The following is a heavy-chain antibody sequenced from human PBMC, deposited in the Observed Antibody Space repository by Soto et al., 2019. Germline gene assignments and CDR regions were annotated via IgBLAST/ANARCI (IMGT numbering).Heavy chain of an antibody. V-gene: IGHV3-15*01. CDR3: TTWTVMVVAAHRGYSSGWSKGMNGDY. CDR2: IKSKTDGGTT. D-gene: IGHD6-19*01. Sequence: EVQLVESGGGLVKPGGSLRLSCAASGFTFSNAWMSWVRQAPGKGLEWVGRIKSKTDGGTTDYAAPVKGRFTISRDDSKNTLYLQMKSLITEDTAVYYCTTWTVMVVAAHRGYSSGWSKGMNGDYWGQGTLVTVSS. J-gene: IGHJ4*02. CDR1: GFTFSNAW.